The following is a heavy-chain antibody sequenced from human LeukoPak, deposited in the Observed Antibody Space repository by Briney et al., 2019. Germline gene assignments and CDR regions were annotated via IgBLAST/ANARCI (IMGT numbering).Heavy chain of an antibody. V-gene: IGHV3-48*03. D-gene: IGHD3-10*01. CDR3: AREGIYSRTEPDY. J-gene: IGHJ4*02. CDR1: GFTFSSYE. CDR2: ISSGSTI. Sequence: GGSLRLSCAASGFTFSSYEMNWVRQAPGKGLEWVSYISSGSTIYYADSVKGRFTISRDNAKNSLYLQMNSLRAEDTAVYYCAREGIYSRTEPDYWGQGTLVTVSS.